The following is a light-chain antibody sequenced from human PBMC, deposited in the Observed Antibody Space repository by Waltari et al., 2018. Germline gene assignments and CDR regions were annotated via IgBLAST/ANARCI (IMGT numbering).Light chain of an antibody. V-gene: IGLV8-61*01. Sequence: QTVVTQEPSLSVSPGGTVTLTCALSSGSLSTTSYATWYQQTPGQAPRTLVYKANALSAGVPDRFAGSFLGNTAALTITGAQADDESDYYCALYMGSGIWVFGGGTRLTV. CDR2: KAN. CDR3: ALYMGSGIWV. CDR1: SGSLSTTSY. J-gene: IGLJ3*02.